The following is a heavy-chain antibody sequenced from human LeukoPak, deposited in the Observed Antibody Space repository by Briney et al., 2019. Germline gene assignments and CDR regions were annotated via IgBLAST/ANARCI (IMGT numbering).Heavy chain of an antibody. CDR1: GASVSSAGYY. D-gene: IGHD2-21*01. Sequence: SQSLSLTCPVSGASVSSAGYYWSWLRQPPGKGLEWIGNIYYSGSTNYNPSLKSRVTISVDTSKNQFSLKVSSVTAADTAVYYCARRGGAGRSFDYWGQGTLVTVSS. J-gene: IGHJ4*02. CDR2: IYYSGST. V-gene: IGHV4-61*08. CDR3: ARRGGAGRSFDY.